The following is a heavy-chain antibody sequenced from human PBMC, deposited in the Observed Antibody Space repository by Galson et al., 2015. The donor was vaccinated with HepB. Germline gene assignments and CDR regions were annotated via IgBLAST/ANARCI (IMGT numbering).Heavy chain of an antibody. CDR2: IYSGGST. D-gene: IGHD3-10*01. CDR3: ARDGSEFGGWYFDL. CDR1: GFTVSSNH. J-gene: IGHJ2*01. V-gene: IGHV3-66*01. Sequence: SLRLSCAASGFTVSSNHMSWVRQAPGKGLEWVSVIYSGGSTYYADSVKDRFTISRDNSKNTLYLQMNSLRAEDTAVYYCARDGSEFGGWYFDLWGRGTLVTVSS.